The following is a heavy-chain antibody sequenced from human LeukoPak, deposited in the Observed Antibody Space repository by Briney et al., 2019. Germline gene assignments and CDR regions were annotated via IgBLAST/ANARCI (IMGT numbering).Heavy chain of an antibody. CDR1: GFTFSSYA. D-gene: IGHD3-3*01. V-gene: IGHV3-30-3*01. J-gene: IGHJ4*02. CDR2: ISYDGSNK. CDR3: AKENDFWSGYYVDY. Sequence: GGSLRLSCAASGFTFSSYAMRWVRQAPGKGLEWVAVISYDGSNKYYADSVKGRFTISRDNSKNTLYLQMNSLRAEDTAVYYCAKENDFWSGYYVDYWGQGTLVTVSS.